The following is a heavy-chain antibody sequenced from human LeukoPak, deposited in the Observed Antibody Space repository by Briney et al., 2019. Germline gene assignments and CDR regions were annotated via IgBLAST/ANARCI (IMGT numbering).Heavy chain of an antibody. CDR3: ASPDRGPYGMGV. D-gene: IGHD3-10*01. CDR2: ISSGGSIK. J-gene: IGHJ6*02. V-gene: IGHV3-48*03. CDR1: GFSFRTNE. Sequence: GGSLRLSCAASGFSFRTNEMNWVRQAPGKGPEWVSFISSGGSIKYYADSVKGRFTISRDNAKNSLYLQMNSLRGEDTAVYYCASPDRGPYGMGVWGPGTTVTVSS.